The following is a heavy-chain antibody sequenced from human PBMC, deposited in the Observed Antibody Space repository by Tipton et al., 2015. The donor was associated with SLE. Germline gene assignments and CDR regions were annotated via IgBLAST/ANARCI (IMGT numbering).Heavy chain of an antibody. CDR1: GGSLRDYY. V-gene: IGHV4-34*01. Sequence: LRLSCAVYGGSLRDYYWSWIRQPPGKGLEWIGEINYSGNTNYSPSLKSRVTISVDTSKNQFSLKLNSLTAADTAVYYCARHGRPMGSSWSADAFDIWGQGTMVIVSS. J-gene: IGHJ3*02. CDR3: ARHGRPMGSSWSADAFDI. CDR2: INYSGNT. D-gene: IGHD6-13*01.